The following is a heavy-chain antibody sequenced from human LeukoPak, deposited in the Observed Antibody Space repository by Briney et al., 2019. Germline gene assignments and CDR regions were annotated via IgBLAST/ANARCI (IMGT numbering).Heavy chain of an antibody. CDR3: ARGGSSWYNWFDP. V-gene: IGHV4-30-4*08. Sequence: PSETLSLTCTVSGGSISSGDYYWSWIRQPPGKGLEWIGYIYYSGSTYYNPSLNSRVTISVDTSKNHFSLKLSSVTAADTAMYYCARGGSSWYNWFDPWGQGTLVTVSS. D-gene: IGHD6-13*01. J-gene: IGHJ5*02. CDR1: GGSISSGDYY. CDR2: IYYSGST.